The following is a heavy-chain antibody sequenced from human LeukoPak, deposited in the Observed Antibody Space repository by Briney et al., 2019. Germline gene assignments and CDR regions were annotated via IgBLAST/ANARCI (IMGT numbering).Heavy chain of an antibody. Sequence: PSETLSLTCAVSGGSISSSNWWSWVRQPPGKGLEWIGEIYHSGSTNYNPSLKSRVTISVDKSKNQFSLKLSSVTAADTAVYYCARDSSTVGATGAFDIWGQGTMVTVSS. J-gene: IGHJ3*02. D-gene: IGHD1-26*01. CDR3: ARDSSTVGATGAFDI. CDR1: GGSISSSNW. V-gene: IGHV4-4*02. CDR2: IYHSGST.